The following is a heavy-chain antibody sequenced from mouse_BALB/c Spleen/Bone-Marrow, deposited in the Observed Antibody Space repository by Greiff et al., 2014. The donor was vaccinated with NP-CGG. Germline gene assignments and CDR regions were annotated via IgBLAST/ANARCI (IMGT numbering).Heavy chain of an antibody. V-gene: IGHV1-7*01. D-gene: IGHD1-2*01. Sequence: QVQLKESGAELAKPGASVKMSCKASGYTFTSYWMHWVKQRPGQGLEWIGYIYPRNGYTEYNQKFKDKATLTADKSSSTAYMQLSSLTSEDSAVYYCARAPLLRLRNYFDYWGQGTTLTVSS. CDR1: GYTFTSYW. J-gene: IGHJ2*01. CDR3: ARAPLLRLRNYFDY. CDR2: IYPRNGYT.